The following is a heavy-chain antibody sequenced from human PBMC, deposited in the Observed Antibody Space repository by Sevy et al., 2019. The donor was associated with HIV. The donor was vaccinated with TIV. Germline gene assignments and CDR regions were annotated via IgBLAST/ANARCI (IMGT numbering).Heavy chain of an antibody. Sequence: QAGGSLRLSCAASGFRFSDYSMHWVRQAPGKGLEWVAVISYDGRNNKYNVYSVKGRFTISRDNSKNTLFLQMNSLRAEDSAIYDCARDRGEILHSAFDYWGQGTLVTVSS. CDR3: ARDRGEILHSAFDY. J-gene: IGHJ4*02. CDR2: ISYDGRNNK. D-gene: IGHD3-16*01. V-gene: IGHV3-30*14. CDR1: GFRFSDYS.